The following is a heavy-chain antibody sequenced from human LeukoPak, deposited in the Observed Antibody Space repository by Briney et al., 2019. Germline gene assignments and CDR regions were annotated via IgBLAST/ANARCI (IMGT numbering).Heavy chain of an antibody. J-gene: IGHJ4*02. CDR2: IRYDGSNK. Sequence: GGSLRLSCAASGFTFSTYGMHWVRQAPGKGLEWVAFIRYDGSNKHYADSVKGRFTISRDNSKNTLFLQLNSLRAEDTSVYYCAKTAGNYSDYSPFDYWGQGTLVTVSS. CDR3: AKTAGNYSDYSPFDY. V-gene: IGHV3-30*02. D-gene: IGHD4-11*01. CDR1: GFTFSTYG.